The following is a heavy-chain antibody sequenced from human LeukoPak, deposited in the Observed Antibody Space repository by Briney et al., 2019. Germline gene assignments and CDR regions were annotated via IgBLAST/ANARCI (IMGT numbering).Heavy chain of an antibody. CDR3: ARHLRGYSYGPFDY. Sequence: SETLSLTCTVSGGSISSYYWSWIRQPPGKGLEWIGYIYYSGSTNYIPSLTSRVTISVDTSKNQSSLKLTSVTAADTAVYYCARHLRGYSYGPFDYWGQGTLVTVSS. CDR2: IYYSGST. J-gene: IGHJ4*02. D-gene: IGHD5-18*01. V-gene: IGHV4-59*08. CDR1: GGSISSYY.